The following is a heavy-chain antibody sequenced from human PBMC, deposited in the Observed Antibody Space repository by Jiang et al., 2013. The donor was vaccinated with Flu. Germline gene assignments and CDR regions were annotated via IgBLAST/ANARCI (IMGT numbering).Heavy chain of an antibody. CDR3: ARDEGFTGWELPGSYWYFDP. D-gene: IGHD1-26*01. CDR1: GYTFTSYA. V-gene: IGHV1-3*01. CDR2: INAGNGNT. J-gene: IGHJ2*01. Sequence: SGAEVKKPGASVKVSCKASGYTFTSYAMHWVRQAPGQRLEWMGWINAGNGNTKYSQKFQGRVTITRDTSASTAYMELSSLRSEDTAVYYCARDEGFTGWELPGSYWYFDPWGRGTLVTVSS.